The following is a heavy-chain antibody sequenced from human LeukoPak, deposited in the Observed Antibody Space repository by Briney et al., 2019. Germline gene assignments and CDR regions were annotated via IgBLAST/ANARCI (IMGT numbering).Heavy chain of an antibody. CDR3: ARSRYGSGSYSFGY. CDR2: IYYSGST. Sequence: PSETLSLTCTVSGGSISSYYWSWIRQPPGKGLEWIGYIYYSGSTNYNPSLKSRVTISVDTSKNQFSLKLSSVTAADTAVYYCARSRYGSGSYSFGYWGQGTLVTVSS. V-gene: IGHV4-59*01. J-gene: IGHJ4*02. D-gene: IGHD3-10*01. CDR1: GGSISSYY.